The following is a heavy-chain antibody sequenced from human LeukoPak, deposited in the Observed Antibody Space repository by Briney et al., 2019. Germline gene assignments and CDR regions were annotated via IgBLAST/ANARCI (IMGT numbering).Heavy chain of an antibody. CDR1: GSSISGYY. CDR2: VYNSGNV. CDR3: ARGDSHLHSSGYYYY. D-gene: IGHD3-22*01. Sequence: SETLSLTCTVSGSSISGYYWTWIRQPPGKGLEWIGYVYNSGNVNYNPSLRSRVTISLDTSKDQFSLKLSSVTAADTAIYYCARGDSHLHSSGYYYYWGQRTLVTVSS. V-gene: IGHV4-59*01. J-gene: IGHJ4*02.